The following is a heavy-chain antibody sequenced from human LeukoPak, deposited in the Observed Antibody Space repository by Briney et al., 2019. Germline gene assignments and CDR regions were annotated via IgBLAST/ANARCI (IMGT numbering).Heavy chain of an antibody. CDR3: ARGTTVVSPVDH. J-gene: IGHJ4*02. D-gene: IGHD4-23*01. Sequence: SETLSLTCVVYGGSFSGYYWSWIRQSPGKGLEWIGEINHSGSTNYNPSLKSRVTLSVDTSKNQFSLNVDSVTAADTAVYYCARGTTVVSPVDHWGQGTLVTVSS. V-gene: IGHV4-34*01. CDR1: GGSFSGYY. CDR2: INHSGST.